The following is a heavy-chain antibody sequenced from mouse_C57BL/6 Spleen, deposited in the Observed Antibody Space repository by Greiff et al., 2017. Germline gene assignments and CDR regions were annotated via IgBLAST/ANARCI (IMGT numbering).Heavy chain of an antibody. V-gene: IGHV1-64*01. CDR1: GYTFTSYW. Sequence: QVQLQQPGAELVKPGASVTLSCKASGYTFTSYWMHWVKQRPGQGLEWIGMIHPNSGSTNYNEKFKSKATLTVDKSSSTAYMQLSSRTSEDSAVYYCARQGLDSAGYIYYWGQGTTLTVSS. CDR2: IHPNSGST. D-gene: IGHD3-2*02. J-gene: IGHJ2*01. CDR3: ARQGLDSAGYIYY.